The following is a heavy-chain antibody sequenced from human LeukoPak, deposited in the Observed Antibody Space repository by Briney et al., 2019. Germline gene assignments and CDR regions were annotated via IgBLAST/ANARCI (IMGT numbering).Heavy chain of an antibody. Sequence: PRAPVKVSCKASGYTFTRYGISWVRQAPGQGLEWMGWISAYNGNTNYAQKLQGRVTMTRDTSTSTVYMELSSLRSEDTAVYYCARGSPTGVVVITGVHYFDYWGQGTLVTVSS. J-gene: IGHJ4*02. D-gene: IGHD3-22*01. V-gene: IGHV1-18*01. CDR3: ARGSPTGVVVITGVHYFDY. CDR1: GYTFTRYG. CDR2: ISAYNGNT.